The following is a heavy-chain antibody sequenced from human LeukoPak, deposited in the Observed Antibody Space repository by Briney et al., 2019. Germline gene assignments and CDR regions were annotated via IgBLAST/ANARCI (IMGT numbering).Heavy chain of an antibody. J-gene: IGHJ4*02. CDR3: TTDTWYSAGH. D-gene: IGHD2-15*01. Sequence: GGSLRLSCTASGFIFSGSWMAWIRQAPGKGLEWVAIIKKDGSEKYYVDSMKGRFTISRDNAKNSLFLQMNSLRAEDTAIYYCTTDTWYSAGHWGQGTPVTVSS. V-gene: IGHV3-7*03. CDR2: IKKDGSEK. CDR1: GFIFSGSW.